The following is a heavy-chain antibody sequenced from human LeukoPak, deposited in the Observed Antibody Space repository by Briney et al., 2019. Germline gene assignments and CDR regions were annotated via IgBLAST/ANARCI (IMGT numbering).Heavy chain of an antibody. CDR3: ARQWLVNG. Sequence: PGGSLRLSCAASGFTFSRYAMNWVRQAPGKGLEWVSSISESGGTTDYADSVKGRFTISRDNSKNTLYLQMNSLRAEDTAVYYCARQWLVNGWGQGTLVTVSS. D-gene: IGHD6-19*01. CDR1: GFTFSRYA. J-gene: IGHJ4*02. CDR2: ISESGGTT. V-gene: IGHV3-23*01.